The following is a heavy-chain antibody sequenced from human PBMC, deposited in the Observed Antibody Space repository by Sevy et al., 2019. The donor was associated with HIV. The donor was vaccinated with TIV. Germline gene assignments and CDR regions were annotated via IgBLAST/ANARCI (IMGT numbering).Heavy chain of an antibody. V-gene: IGHV3-49*03. CDR1: GFTFGDYA. Sequence: GGSLRLSCTASGFTFGDYAMSWFRQAPGKGLEWVGFIRSKAYGGTTEYAASVKGRFTISRDDSKSIAYLQMNSLKTEDTAVYYCTRDPPPAVLRYFDWLLRDAFDIWGQGTMVTVSS. CDR2: IRSKAYGGTT. J-gene: IGHJ3*02. D-gene: IGHD3-9*01. CDR3: TRDPPPAVLRYFDWLLRDAFDI.